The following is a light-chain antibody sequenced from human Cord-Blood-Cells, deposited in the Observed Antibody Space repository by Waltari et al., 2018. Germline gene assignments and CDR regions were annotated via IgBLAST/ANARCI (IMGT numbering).Light chain of an antibody. CDR2: YVS. Sequence: QSALTQPASVSGSPGQSITISGTGTSSDAGGYNYVSWYQQPPGKAPKLIIYYVSNRPSGVCNRFHGSRSGNTACLTSSGLQAEDEADYYCSSYTSSSTRVFGGGTKLTVL. V-gene: IGLV2-14*03. J-gene: IGLJ3*02. CDR3: SSYTSSSTRV. CDR1: SSDAGGYNY.